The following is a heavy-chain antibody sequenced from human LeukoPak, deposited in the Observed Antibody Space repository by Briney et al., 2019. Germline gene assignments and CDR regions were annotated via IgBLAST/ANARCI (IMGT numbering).Heavy chain of an antibody. Sequence: SETLSLTCTVSGGSLGSGGFYWSWIRQPPGKGLEWIANIYYSGRTNYIPSLKSRVTISVDTSKNQFSLKLSSVTAADTAVYYCARDRLYSYYDMDVWGQGTTVTVSS. CDR3: ARDRLYSYYDMDV. D-gene: IGHD6-19*01. J-gene: IGHJ6*02. CDR1: GGSLGSGGFY. V-gene: IGHV4-61*08. CDR2: IYYSGRT.